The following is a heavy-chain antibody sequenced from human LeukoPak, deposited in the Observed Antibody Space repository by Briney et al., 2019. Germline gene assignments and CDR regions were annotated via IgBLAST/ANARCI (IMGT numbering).Heavy chain of an antibody. V-gene: IGHV3-7*01. Sequence: PGGSLRLSCAASGFTFSDSWMSWVRQAPGKGLEWVANMNQDGSATDYADSVKGRFTISRDNARNSLYLQMSSLRPEDTAVYYCATYSHWVAGDVWGQGSTVTVSS. CDR1: GFTFSDSW. CDR2: MNQDGSAT. D-gene: IGHD2-21*01. J-gene: IGHJ6*02. CDR3: ATYSHWVAGDV.